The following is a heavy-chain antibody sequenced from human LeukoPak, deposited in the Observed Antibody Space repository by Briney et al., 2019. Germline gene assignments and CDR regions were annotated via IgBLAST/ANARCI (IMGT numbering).Heavy chain of an antibody. D-gene: IGHD3-10*01. CDR2: INSDGSTT. J-gene: IGHJ4*02. CDR1: GFTFSSYW. CDR3: AKDLLTMVRGIKDY. Sequence: GGSLRLSCAASGFTFSSYWMHWVRQAPGKGLVWVSRINSDGSTTSYADSVKGRFTISRDNAKNTLYLQMNSLRAEDTAVYYCAKDLLTMVRGIKDYWGQGTLVTVSS. V-gene: IGHV3-74*01.